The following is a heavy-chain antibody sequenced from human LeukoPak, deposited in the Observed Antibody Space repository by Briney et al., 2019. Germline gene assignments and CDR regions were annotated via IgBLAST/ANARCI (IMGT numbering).Heavy chain of an antibody. V-gene: IGHV3-23*01. D-gene: IGHD5-18*01. CDR3: AKDGDTAMATGSFDY. CDR2: ISGSGGST. J-gene: IGHJ4*02. CDR1: GFTFSSYA. Sequence: GGSLRLSCAASGFTFSSYAMSWVSQAPGRGLEWVSAISGSGGSTYYADSVKGQFTISRDNSKNTLYLQMNSLRAEDTAVYYCAKDGDTAMATGSFDYWGQGTLVTVSS.